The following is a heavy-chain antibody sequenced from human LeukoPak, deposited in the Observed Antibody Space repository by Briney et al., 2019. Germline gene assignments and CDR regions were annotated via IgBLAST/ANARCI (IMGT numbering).Heavy chain of an antibody. CDR2: INPSGATT. Sequence: ASVKVSCKASGYTFTTYFIHWVRQAPGQGLEWMGIINPSGATTTYTQNFQGRVTMTTDTSTSTAYMELRSLRSDDTAVYYCARLDTALEREYYFDYWGQGTLVTVSS. J-gene: IGHJ4*02. CDR1: GYTFTTYF. CDR3: ARLDTALEREYYFDY. V-gene: IGHV1-46*01. D-gene: IGHD5-18*01.